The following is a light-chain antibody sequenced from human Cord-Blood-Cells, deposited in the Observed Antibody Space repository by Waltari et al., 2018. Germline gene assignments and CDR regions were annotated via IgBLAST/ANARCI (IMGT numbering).Light chain of an antibody. CDR3: QQYGSSPFT. CDR1: QTVSSSY. J-gene: IGKJ3*01. CDR2: GAS. Sequence: EIVWTQSPGTLSLSPGERATLYCRASQTVSSSYLAWYQQKPGQAPRLLIYGASSRATGIPDRFSGSGSETDFTRTISSIEPEALAVYYCQQYGSSPFTFGPGSKVDIK. V-gene: IGKV3-20*01.